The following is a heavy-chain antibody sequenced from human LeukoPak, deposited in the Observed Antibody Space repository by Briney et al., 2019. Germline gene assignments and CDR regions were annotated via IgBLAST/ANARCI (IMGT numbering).Heavy chain of an antibody. CDR2: IFYSGTT. Sequence: PSETLSLTCTVSGGSISSSSYYWAWIRQPPGKGLEWIGSIFYSGTTFYNPSLKSRVTIFVDTSKNQFSLRLSSVTAADTAVYYCARQEGGIVGPYWGQGTLVTVSS. CDR1: GGSISSSSYY. V-gene: IGHV4-39*01. D-gene: IGHD1-26*01. J-gene: IGHJ4*02. CDR3: ARQEGGIVGPY.